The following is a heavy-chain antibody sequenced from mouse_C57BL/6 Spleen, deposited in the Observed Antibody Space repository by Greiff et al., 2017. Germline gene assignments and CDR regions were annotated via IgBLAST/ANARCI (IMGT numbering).Heavy chain of an antibody. V-gene: IGHV5-17*01. Sequence: VQRVESGGGLVKPGGSLKLSCAASGFTFSDYGMHWVRQAPEKGLEWVAYISSGSSTIYYADTVKGRFTISRDNAKNTLFLQMTSLRSEDTAMYYCARRDYDGGYYAMDYWGQGTSVTVSS. CDR1: GFTFSDYG. D-gene: IGHD2-4*01. CDR2: ISSGSSTI. CDR3: ARRDYDGGYYAMDY. J-gene: IGHJ4*01.